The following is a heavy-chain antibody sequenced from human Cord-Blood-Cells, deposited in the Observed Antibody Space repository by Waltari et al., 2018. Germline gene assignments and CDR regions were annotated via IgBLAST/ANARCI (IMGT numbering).Heavy chain of an antibody. CDR1: GGPFSTYA. CDR3: ARADDRLYSSGWYDAFDI. D-gene: IGHD6-19*01. J-gene: IGHJ3*02. CDR2: IIPIFGTA. V-gene: IGHV1-69*01. Sequence: QVQLVQSGAEVKKPGSSVTVSCKASGGPFSTYAISWVRQAPGQGLEWMGGIIPIFGTANYAQKFQGRVTITADESTSTAYMELSSLRSEDTAVYYCARADDRLYSSGWYDAFDIWGQGTMVTV.